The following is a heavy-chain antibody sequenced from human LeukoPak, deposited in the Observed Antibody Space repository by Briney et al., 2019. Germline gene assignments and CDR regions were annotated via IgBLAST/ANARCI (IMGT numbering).Heavy chain of an antibody. Sequence: GASVKVFCKASGYTFTSYDINWVRQATGQGLEWMGWINPNSGNTGYAQKFQGRVTMTRNTSISTAYMELSSLRSEDTAVYYCARFSVGTDAFDIWGQGTMVTVSS. CDR1: GYTFTSYD. D-gene: IGHD1-26*01. V-gene: IGHV1-8*01. CDR3: ARFSVGTDAFDI. J-gene: IGHJ3*02. CDR2: INPNSGNT.